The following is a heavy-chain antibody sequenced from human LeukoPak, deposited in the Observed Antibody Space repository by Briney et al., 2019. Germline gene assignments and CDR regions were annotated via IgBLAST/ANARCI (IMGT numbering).Heavy chain of an antibody. J-gene: IGHJ4*02. CDR1: GLTFSDAW. D-gene: IGHD2/OR15-2a*01. V-gene: IGHV3-15*01. Sequence: VKPGGSLRLSCVVSGLTFSDAWMTWVRQAPGKGLEWIGRILSKGSGGTTDYVAAVKGRFIISRDDSQNTIYLQMNSLNTEDTAVYFCIWMNTRNMLGFWGQGTLVTVSS. CDR2: ILSKGSGGTT. CDR3: IWMNTRNMLGF.